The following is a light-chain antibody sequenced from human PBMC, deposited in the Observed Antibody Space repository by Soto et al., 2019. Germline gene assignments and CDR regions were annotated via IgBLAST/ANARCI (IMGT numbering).Light chain of an antibody. CDR2: RAV. CDR3: QQYGTTPWT. Sequence: EIVLTQSPGTLSLSPGERATLSCRASQSVRNDHVAWYQQKTGRAPRLLISRAVTRAIGIPDRFSGSGSGTGFTLTISSLEPEDFALYYCQQYGTTPWTFGQGTKV. CDR1: QSVRNDH. J-gene: IGKJ1*01. V-gene: IGKV3-20*01.